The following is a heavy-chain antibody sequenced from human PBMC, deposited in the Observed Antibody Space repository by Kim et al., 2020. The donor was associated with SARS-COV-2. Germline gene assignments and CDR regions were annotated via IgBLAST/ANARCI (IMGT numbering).Heavy chain of an antibody. J-gene: IGHJ6*02. Sequence: ADPTKGRITISRDNSKNTLYLQMSSLRAEDTAVYYCVRGVIWSYYGMDVWGQGTTVTVSS. CDR3: VRGVIWSYYGMDV. V-gene: IGHV3-64D*09. D-gene: IGHD3-10*01.